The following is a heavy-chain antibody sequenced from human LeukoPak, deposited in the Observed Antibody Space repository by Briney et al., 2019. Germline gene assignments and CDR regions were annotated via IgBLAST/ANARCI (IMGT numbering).Heavy chain of an antibody. J-gene: IGHJ3*02. D-gene: IGHD3-22*01. V-gene: IGHV1-8*03. CDR1: GYTFTSYD. Sequence: ASVKVSCKASGYTFTSYDINWVRQATGQGLEWMGWMNPNSGNTGYAQEFQGRVTITRNTSISTAYMELSSLRSEDTAVYYCAKPSSGYYIDAFDIWGQGTMVTVSS. CDR3: AKPSSGYYIDAFDI. CDR2: MNPNSGNT.